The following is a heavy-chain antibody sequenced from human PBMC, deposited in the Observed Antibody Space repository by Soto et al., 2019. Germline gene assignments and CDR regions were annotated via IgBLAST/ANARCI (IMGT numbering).Heavy chain of an antibody. CDR2: IKSKTDGGTT. CDR1: GFTFSNAW. V-gene: IGHV3-15*01. D-gene: IGHD1-7*01. Sequence: GGPLRLSCAPSGFTFSNAWMSWFRPAPGKGLEWVGRIKSKTDGGTTDYAAPVKGRFTTSRDDSKNTLYLQMNSLKTEDTAVYYCTTDPLELLDYWGQGTLLAVSS. J-gene: IGHJ4*02. CDR3: TTDPLELLDY.